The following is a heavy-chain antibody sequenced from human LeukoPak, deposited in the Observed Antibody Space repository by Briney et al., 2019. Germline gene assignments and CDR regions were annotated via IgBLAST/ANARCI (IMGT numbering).Heavy chain of an antibody. CDR2: ISSSSSTI. J-gene: IGHJ4*02. V-gene: IGHV3-48*01. D-gene: IGHD6-19*01. CDR1: GFTFSSYS. CDR3: ARDRAGYFDY. Sequence: GGSLRLSCAASGFTFSSYSMNWVRQAPGKGLEWVSYISSSSSTIYYADSVKGRFTISRDNAKNSLYLQMNSLRAEDTAVYYCARDRAGYFDYWGQGTLSPSPQ.